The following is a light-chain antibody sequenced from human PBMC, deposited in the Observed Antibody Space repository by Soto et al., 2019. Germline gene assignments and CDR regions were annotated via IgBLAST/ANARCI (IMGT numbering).Light chain of an antibody. CDR2: ATS. CDR3: QQSYKSPRT. V-gene: IGKV1-39*01. CDR1: QSVSTY. Sequence: DIQMTQSPSSLSVSVGDRVIITCRASQSVSTYLNWYQQKAGEAPKLLIYATSSLKYGVPSRFSGSELGTDFTLTISSLQPEDFATYYCQQSYKSPRTFGQGTRVEV. J-gene: IGKJ1*01.